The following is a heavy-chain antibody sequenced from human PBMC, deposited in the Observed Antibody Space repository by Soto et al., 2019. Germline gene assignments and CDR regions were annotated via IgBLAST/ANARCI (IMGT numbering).Heavy chain of an antibody. V-gene: IGHV5-51*01. CDR2: IYPGDSDT. CDR3: ASFNYDILTGYTDWFDP. CDR1: GYSFTSYW. J-gene: IGHJ5*02. Sequence: RGESLKISCKGSGYSFTSYWIGWVRQMPGKGLEWMGIIYPGDSDTRYSPSFQGQVTISADKSISTAYLQWSSLKASDTAMYYCASFNYDILTGYTDWFDPWGQGTLVTVSS. D-gene: IGHD3-9*01.